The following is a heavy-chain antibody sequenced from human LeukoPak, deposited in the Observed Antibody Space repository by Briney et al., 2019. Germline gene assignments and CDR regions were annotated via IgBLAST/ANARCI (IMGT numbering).Heavy chain of an antibody. CDR1: GFTFSSYA. V-gene: IGHV3-21*01. J-gene: IGHJ5*02. CDR2: ISSSSSYI. D-gene: IGHD5-18*01. Sequence: PGGSLRLSCAASGFTFSSYAMHWVRQAPGKGLEWVSSISSSSSYIYYADSVKGRFTISRDNAKNSLYLQMNSLRAEDTAVYYCARDRGYSYGWFDPWGQGTLVTVSS. CDR3: ARDRGYSYGWFDP.